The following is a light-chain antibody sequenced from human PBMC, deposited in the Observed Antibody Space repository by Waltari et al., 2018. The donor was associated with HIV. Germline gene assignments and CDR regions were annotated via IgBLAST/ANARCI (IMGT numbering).Light chain of an antibody. CDR2: GKD. V-gene: IGLV1-47*01. J-gene: IGLJ3*02. CDR3: SSWDDSLGAQV. Sequence: QSLLNQPPSVSGTLGQRVVISCSGGSSNIGGSSVYWYQQFPGVTPQLLIYGKDGLTSGVPDRLPGSKTGTSASLAISGLRPDDEADYYWSSWDDSLGAQVFGGGTRLTVL. CDR1: SSNIGGSS.